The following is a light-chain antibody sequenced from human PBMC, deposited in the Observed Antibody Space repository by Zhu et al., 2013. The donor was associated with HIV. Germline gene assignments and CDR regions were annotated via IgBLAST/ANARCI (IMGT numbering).Light chain of an antibody. CDR2: GAS. J-gene: IGKJ1*01. CDR1: QSVSSSY. Sequence: EIVLTQSPGTLSLSPGERATLSCRASQSVSSSYLAWYQQKPGQTPSLLIYGASTRATGIPDRFSGSGSGTDFTLTISRLEPEDFATYYCQQYGNSPQTFGQGTKVEVK. CDR3: QQYGNSPQT. V-gene: IGKV3-20*01.